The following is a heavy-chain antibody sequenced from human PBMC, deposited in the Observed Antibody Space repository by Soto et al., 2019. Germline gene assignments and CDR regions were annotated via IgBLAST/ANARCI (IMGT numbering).Heavy chain of an antibody. CDR3: ALARSGSGY. J-gene: IGHJ4*02. V-gene: IGHV1-24*01. CDR2: FDPEDGET. CDR1: GYTLTELS. D-gene: IGHD3-3*01. Sequence: ASVKVSCKVSGYTLTELSMHWVRQAPGKGLEWMGGFDPEDGETIYAQKFQGRVTITADKSTSTAYMELSSLRSEDTAVYYCALARSGSGYWGQGTLVTVSS.